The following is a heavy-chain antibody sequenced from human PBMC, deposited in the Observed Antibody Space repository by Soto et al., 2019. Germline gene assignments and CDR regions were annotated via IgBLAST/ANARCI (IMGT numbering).Heavy chain of an antibody. CDR3: AKDPSLEPSLEAFDI. D-gene: IGHD3-3*01. CDR1: GFTFSSYA. V-gene: IGHV3-23*01. J-gene: IGHJ3*02. CDR2: ISGSHDST. Sequence: EVQLLESGGGLVQPGGSLRLSCAASGFTFSSYAMNWVRQAPGKGLEWVSAISGSHDSTYYADSVKGRFTVSRDNSKNTVYLQMNSLRAEDTAVYYCAKDPSLEPSLEAFDIWGLGTMVTVSS.